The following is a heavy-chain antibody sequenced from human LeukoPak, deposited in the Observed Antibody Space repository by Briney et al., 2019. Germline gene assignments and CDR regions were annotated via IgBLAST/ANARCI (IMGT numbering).Heavy chain of an antibody. V-gene: IGHV4-59*08. D-gene: IGHD6-13*01. J-gene: IGHJ4*02. CDR3: ARQNSSSLYFDY. Sequence: PSETLSLTCTVSGGSISSYYWSWIRQPPGKGLEWIGYIYYSGSTNYNPSLKSRVTISVDTSKNQFSLKLSSVTAADTAVYYCARQNSSSLYFDYWGQGTLVTVSS. CDR1: GGSISSYY. CDR2: IYYSGST.